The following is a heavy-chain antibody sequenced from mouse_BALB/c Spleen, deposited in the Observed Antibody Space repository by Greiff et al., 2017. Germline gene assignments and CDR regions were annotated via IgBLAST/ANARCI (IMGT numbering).Heavy chain of an antibody. J-gene: IGHJ4*01. V-gene: IGHV1-14*01. CDR3: ARCLDGYYDYAMDY. Sequence: VQLKQSGPELVKPGASVTMSCKASGYTFTSYVMHWVKQKPGQGLEWIGYINPYNDGTKYNEKFKGKATLTSDKSSSTAYMELSSLTSEDSAVYYCARCLDGYYDYAMDYWGQGTSVTVSS. D-gene: IGHD2-3*01. CDR1: GYTFTSYV. CDR2: INPYNDGT.